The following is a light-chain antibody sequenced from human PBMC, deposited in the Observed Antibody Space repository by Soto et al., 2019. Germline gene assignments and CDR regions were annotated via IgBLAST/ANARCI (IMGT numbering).Light chain of an antibody. CDR2: EDT. CDR3: QVWDSSGDYVV. J-gene: IGLJ2*01. CDR1: NIGSKG. Sequence: SSELTQPPSMSVAPGQTARITCGGTNIGSKGVNWYQQRPGQAPVLVIYEDTRRPSGIPERFSGSNSGNTATLTMSGVEAGDEADYYCQVWDSSGDYVVFGGGTKLTVL. V-gene: IGLV3-21*02.